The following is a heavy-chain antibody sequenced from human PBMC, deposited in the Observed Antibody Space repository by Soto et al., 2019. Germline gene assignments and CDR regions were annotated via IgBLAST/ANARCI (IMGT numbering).Heavy chain of an antibody. J-gene: IGHJ4*02. V-gene: IGHV3-30*18. CDR3: AKDIVRYTYGACDY. Sequence: PGGSLRLSCAASGFTFSSYGMYWVRQAPGKGLGWVAAIAYDGSNKYHADSVKGRFTISRDNSKNTLYLQMNSLRVEDTAVYYCAKDIVRYTYGACDYWGQGALVTVSS. D-gene: IGHD5-18*01. CDR1: GFTFSSYG. CDR2: IAYDGSNK.